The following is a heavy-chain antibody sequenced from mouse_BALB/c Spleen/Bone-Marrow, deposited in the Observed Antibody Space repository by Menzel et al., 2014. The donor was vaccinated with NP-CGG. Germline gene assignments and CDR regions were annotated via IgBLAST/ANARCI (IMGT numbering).Heavy chain of an antibody. J-gene: IGHJ2*01. D-gene: IGHD2-3*01. Sequence: VQLQQSGAELARPGASVRMSCKASGYSFTTYTMHWLKQRPGQGLEWIAYIIPSSGYSNYNQKFKDKTTLTADKSSSTAYMQLSSLTSEDSAVYYCAREGTYDCCYGLFVYWGPGTTLTVSS. CDR1: GYSFTTYT. V-gene: IGHV1-4*01. CDR2: IIPSSGYS. CDR3: AREGTYDCCYGLFVY.